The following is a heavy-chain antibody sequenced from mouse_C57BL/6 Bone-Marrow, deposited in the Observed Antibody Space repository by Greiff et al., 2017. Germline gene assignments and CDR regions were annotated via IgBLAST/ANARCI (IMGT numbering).Heavy chain of an antibody. CDR3: ADPLRCGNRWYFDV. CDR2: IYPGSGNT. CDR1: GYTFTDYY. J-gene: IGHJ1*03. D-gene: IGHD2-1*01. V-gene: IGHV1-76*01. Sequence: QVQLQQSGAELVRPGASVKLSCKASGYTFTDYYINWVKQRPGQGLEWIARIYPGSGNTYSYEKFKGKATLTADKSSSTAYMQLNSLTSEDSAVYFCADPLRCGNRWYFDVWGTGTTVTVSS.